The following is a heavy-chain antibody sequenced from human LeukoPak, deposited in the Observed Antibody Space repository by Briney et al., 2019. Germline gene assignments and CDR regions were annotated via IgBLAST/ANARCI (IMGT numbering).Heavy chain of an antibody. CDR1: GGSISSGDYY. J-gene: IGHJ6*02. Sequence: PSETLSLTCTVSGGSISSGDYYWSWIRQPPGKGLEWIGYIYYSGSTYYNPSLNSRVTISVDTSKNQFSLKLSSVTAADTAVYYCARHGSVYYYYGMDVWGQGTTVTVSS. D-gene: IGHD3-10*01. CDR3: ARHGSVYYYYGMDV. CDR2: IYYSGST. V-gene: IGHV4-30-4*01.